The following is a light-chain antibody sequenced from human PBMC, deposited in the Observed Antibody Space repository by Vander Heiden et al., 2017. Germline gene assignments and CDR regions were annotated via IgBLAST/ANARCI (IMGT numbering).Light chain of an antibody. V-gene: IGKV4-1*01. CDR3: QQYYSTPLT. CDR2: WAS. Sequence: DIVMTQSPDSLAVSLGERATINCKSSQSVLYSSNNKNYVAWYQQKPGQPHKLLIYWASTRESGVPDRFSGSGSGTDFTLTISSLQAEDVAVYYCQQYYSTPLTFGPGTKVDIK. CDR1: QSVLYSSNNKNY. J-gene: IGKJ3*01.